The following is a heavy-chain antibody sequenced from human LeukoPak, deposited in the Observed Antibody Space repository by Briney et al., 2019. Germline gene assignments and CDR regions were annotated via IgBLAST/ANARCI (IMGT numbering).Heavy chain of an antibody. CDR2: IYYSGST. CDR1: GGSISSYY. D-gene: IGHD1-26*01. V-gene: IGHV4-59*01. J-gene: IGHJ4*02. Sequence: SETLSLTCTVSGGSISSYYWSWIRQPPGKGLEWVGYIYYSGSTNYNPSLKSRVTISVDTSKNQLSLKLSSVTAADTAVYYCARELPYYFDYWGQGTLVTVSS. CDR3: ARELPYYFDY.